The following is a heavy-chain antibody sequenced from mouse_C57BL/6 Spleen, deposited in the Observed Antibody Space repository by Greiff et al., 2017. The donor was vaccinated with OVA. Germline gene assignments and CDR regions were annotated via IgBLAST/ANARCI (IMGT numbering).Heavy chain of an antibody. CDR3: ASPQLGREGYFDY. D-gene: IGHD4-1*02. CDR1: GFTFSSYA. V-gene: IGHV5-4*01. J-gene: IGHJ2*01. CDR2: ISDGGSYT. Sequence: EVQVVESGGGLVKPGGSLKLSCAASGFTFSSYAMSWVRQTPEKRLEWVATISDGGSYTYYPDNVKGRFTISRDNAKNNLYLQMSHLKSEDTAMYYCASPQLGREGYFDYWGQGTTLTVSS.